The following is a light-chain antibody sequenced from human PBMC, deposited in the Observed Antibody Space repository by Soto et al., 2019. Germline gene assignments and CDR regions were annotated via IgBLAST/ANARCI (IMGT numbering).Light chain of an antibody. CDR1: SSNIGNNI. CDR3: AAWDDSLNGYV. V-gene: IGLV1-44*01. CDR2: STN. J-gene: IGLJ1*01. Sequence: QAVVTQPPSASGTPGQRVTISCSGSSSNIGNNIVNWYQQLPGSAPKLLIHSTNQRPSGVPDRFSGSKAGTSASLAISGLQSEDEAEYHCAAWDDSLNGYVFGTGTKLTVL.